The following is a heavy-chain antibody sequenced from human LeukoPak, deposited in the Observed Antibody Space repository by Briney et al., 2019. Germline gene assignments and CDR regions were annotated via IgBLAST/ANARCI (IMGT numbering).Heavy chain of an antibody. V-gene: IGHV1-2*02. D-gene: IGHD1-1*01. CDR1: GYTFIGYN. CDR2: IDPNSGGT. CDR3: ARDLRVLEGVDY. J-gene: IGHJ4*02. Sequence: ASVTVSCKASGYTFIGYNMHWVRQAPGQGLEWMGWIDPNSGGTNYAQKFQGRVTMTRDTSISTAYMELSSLRSDDTAVYYCARDLRVLEGVDYWGQGTLVTVSS.